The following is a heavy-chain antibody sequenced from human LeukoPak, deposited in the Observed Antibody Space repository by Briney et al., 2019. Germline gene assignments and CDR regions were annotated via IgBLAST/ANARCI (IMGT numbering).Heavy chain of an antibody. J-gene: IGHJ3*02. CDR1: GGSISSYY. V-gene: IGHV4-59*01. Sequence: SETLSLTCTVSGGSISSYYWSWIRQPPGKGLEWIGYIYYSGSTNYNPSLKSRVTISVDTSKNQFSLKLSSVTAADTAVYYCARVVYYGSTPFDIWGQGTMVAVSS. D-gene: IGHD3-10*01. CDR2: IYYSGST. CDR3: ARVVYYGSTPFDI.